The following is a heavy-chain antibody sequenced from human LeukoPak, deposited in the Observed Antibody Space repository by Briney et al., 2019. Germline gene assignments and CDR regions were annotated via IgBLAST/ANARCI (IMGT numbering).Heavy chain of an antibody. CDR2: ISYDGSNK. V-gene: IGHV3-30*04. CDR3: TRDSPPDN. CDR1: VFTFSSYA. J-gene: IGHJ4*02. Sequence: PGGSLRLSCAASVFTFSSYAMHWVRQAPGKGLEWVAVISYDGSNKYYADSVKGRFTISRDNAKNSLYLQMDSLRAEDTAVYYCTRDSPPDNWGQGTLVTVSS.